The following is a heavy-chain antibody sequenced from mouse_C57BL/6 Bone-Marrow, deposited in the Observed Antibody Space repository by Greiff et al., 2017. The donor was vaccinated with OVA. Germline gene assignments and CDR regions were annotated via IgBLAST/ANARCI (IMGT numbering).Heavy chain of an antibody. V-gene: IGHV1-4*01. D-gene: IGHD2-4*01. J-gene: IGHJ2*01. CDR3: ARPYDYDDY. CDR1: GYTFTSYT. Sequence: VKLMESGAELARPGASVKMSCKASGYTFTSYTMHWVKQRPGQGLEWIGYINPSSGYTKYNQKFKDKATLTADKSSSTAYMQLSSLTSEDSAVYYCARPYDYDDYWGQGTTLTVSS. CDR2: INPSSGYT.